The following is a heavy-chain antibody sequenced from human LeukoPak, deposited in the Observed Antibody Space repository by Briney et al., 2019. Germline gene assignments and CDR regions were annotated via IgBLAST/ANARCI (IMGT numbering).Heavy chain of an antibody. CDR2: IIPIFGTA. CDR3: ARGSMVRGVIRPYYYYYGMDV. J-gene: IGHJ6*04. V-gene: IGHV1-69*06. Sequence: ASVNLSCKASGRTFSSYAISWVRQAPGQGLEWMGGIIPIFGTANYAQKFQGRVTITADKSTRTAYMELSSLRSEDTAVYYCARGSMVRGVIRPYYYYYGMDVWGKGTTVTVSS. CDR1: GRTFSSYA. D-gene: IGHD3-10*01.